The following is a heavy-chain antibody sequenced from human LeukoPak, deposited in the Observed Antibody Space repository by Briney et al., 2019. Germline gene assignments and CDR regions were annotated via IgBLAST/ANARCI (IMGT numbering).Heavy chain of an antibody. V-gene: IGHV1-69*04. CDR3: ARAKDTAMATNWFDP. CDR1: GGTFSSYA. Sequence: ASVKVSCKASGGTFSSYAISWVRQAPGQGLEWMGRIIPILGIANYAQKFQGRVTITADKSTSTAYMGLSSLRSEDTAVYYCARAKDTAMATNWFDPWGQGTLVTVSS. J-gene: IGHJ5*02. D-gene: IGHD5-18*01. CDR2: IIPILGIA.